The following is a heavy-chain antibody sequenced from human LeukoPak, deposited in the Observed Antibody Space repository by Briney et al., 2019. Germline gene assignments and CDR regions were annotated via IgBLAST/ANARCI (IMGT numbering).Heavy chain of an antibody. D-gene: IGHD4-17*01. J-gene: IGHJ4*02. CDR1: GGSISSSHW. V-gene: IGHV4-4*02. Sequence: SGTLSLTCAVSGGSISSSHWWSWVRQPPGKGLEWIGEIYHSGSTNYNPSLKSRVTISVGKSKNHFSLKLSSVTAADTAVYYCARAPVTTPYYFDYWGQGTLVTVSS. CDR2: IYHSGST. CDR3: ARAPVTTPYYFDY.